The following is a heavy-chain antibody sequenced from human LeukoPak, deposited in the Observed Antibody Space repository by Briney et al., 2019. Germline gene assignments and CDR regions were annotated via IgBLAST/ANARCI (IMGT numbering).Heavy chain of an antibody. CDR1: GFTLSSYA. V-gene: IGHV3-23*01. Sequence: GSLRLSCAASGFTLSSYAMTWVRQAPGKGLEWVSAISGSGGSTYYADSVKGRFTISRDNSKNTLYLQMNSLRAEDTAVYYCGKSHHVTAIDYWGQGTLVTVSS. D-gene: IGHD2-21*02. CDR2: ISGSGGST. J-gene: IGHJ4*02. CDR3: GKSHHVTAIDY.